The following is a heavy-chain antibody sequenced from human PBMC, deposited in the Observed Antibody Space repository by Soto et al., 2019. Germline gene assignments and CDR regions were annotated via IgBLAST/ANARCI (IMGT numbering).Heavy chain of an antibody. Sequence: SVKVSCKASGFDFGSFGIQFLRQTRGRGLEWIGWIVVVSGSTNYARQFQGRVAISRDMSSSTAYLDLYDLKSDDTAVYFCSADHPHMAMGWPVWGQGTTVTVSS. V-gene: IGHV1-58*02. CDR1: GFDFGSFG. CDR2: IVVVSGST. CDR3: SADHPHMAMGWPV. J-gene: IGHJ6*02. D-gene: IGHD1-26*01.